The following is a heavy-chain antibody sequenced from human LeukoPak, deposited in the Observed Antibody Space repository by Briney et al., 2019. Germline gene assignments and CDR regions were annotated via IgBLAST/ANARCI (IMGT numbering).Heavy chain of an antibody. J-gene: IGHJ4*02. Sequence: GGSLRLSCTASGFTFSRYWMTWVRQGPGKGLEWVANIRQDGSDKYYVDSVKGRFTISRDNAKNSLFLQMNSLRAEDTAVYYCVRDSYTNTWHFQEEEYWGQGNLGNVSS. CDR2: IRQDGSDK. D-gene: IGHD2-2*02. CDR1: GFTFSRYW. V-gene: IGHV3-7*01. CDR3: VRDSYTNTWHFQEEEY.